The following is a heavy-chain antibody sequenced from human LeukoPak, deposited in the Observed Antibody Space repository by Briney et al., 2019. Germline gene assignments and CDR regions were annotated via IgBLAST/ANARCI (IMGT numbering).Heavy chain of an antibody. CDR3: AKDWSCDS. Sequence: AGSLRLSCAASGFTFSNYAMTWVRQAPGKGLEWVSAISDRGDKIHYADFVKGRFTISRDNSMNTLYLQMSGLTAEDTGIYYCAKDWSCDSWGQGTLVTVSS. V-gene: IGHV3-23*01. J-gene: IGHJ4*02. CDR2: ISDRGDKI. D-gene: IGHD3-10*01. CDR1: GFTFSNYA.